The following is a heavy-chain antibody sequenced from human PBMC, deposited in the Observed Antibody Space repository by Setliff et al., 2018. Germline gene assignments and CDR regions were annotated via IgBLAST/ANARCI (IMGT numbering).Heavy chain of an antibody. CDR2: IYSSGGT. CDR1: GGSISSYY. Sequence: PSETLSLTCTVSGGSISSYYWTWIRQPPGKGLEWIGYIYSSGGTNYNPSLKSRVTLSVDTSNNQFSLKVSSVTAADTAVYYCARAPPNRYSGSYGKGPYYLDFWGQGTLVTVSS. CDR3: ARAPPNRYSGSYGKGPYYLDF. V-gene: IGHV4-4*08. J-gene: IGHJ4*02. D-gene: IGHD1-26*01.